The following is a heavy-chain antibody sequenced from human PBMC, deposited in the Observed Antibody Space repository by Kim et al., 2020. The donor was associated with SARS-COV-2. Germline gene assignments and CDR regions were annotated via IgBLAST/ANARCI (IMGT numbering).Heavy chain of an antibody. Sequence: QKFQGRVTMTRDTSISTAYMELSRLRSDDTAVYYCAGEAVGGNSGYDLDYWGQGTLVTVSS. CDR3: AGEAVGGNSGYDLDY. V-gene: IGHV1-2*02. J-gene: IGHJ4*02. D-gene: IGHD5-12*01.